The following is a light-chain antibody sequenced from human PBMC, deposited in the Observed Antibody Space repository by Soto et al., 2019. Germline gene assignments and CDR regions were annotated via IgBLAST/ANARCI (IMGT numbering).Light chain of an antibody. V-gene: IGLV1-44*01. CDR1: SSNIGSNT. CDR2: SNN. Sequence: QSVLTQAPSASGTPGQRVTISCSGSSSNIGSNTVNWYQQLPGKAPKLLIQSNNQRPSGVPDRFSGSKAGTSASLAISGLQSEDESDYSGAAWHDSLNGPVFGGGTKLTVL. J-gene: IGLJ3*02. CDR3: AAWHDSLNGPV.